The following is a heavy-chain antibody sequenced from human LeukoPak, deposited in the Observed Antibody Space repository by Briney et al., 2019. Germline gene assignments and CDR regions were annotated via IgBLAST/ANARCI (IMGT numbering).Heavy chain of an antibody. D-gene: IGHD3-10*01. J-gene: IGHJ5*02. V-gene: IGHV3-21*01. CDR2: ISSRSKNV. CDR1: GFTFSSYS. CDR3: ARDWRGVTMVRGKNWFDP. Sequence: GGSLRLSCAASGFTFSSYSMNWIRQAPGKGLEWVSSISSRSKNVWYVDSVKGRFTISRDNARNLLFLQMNSLRAEDTAVYYCARDWRGVTMVRGKNWFDPWGQGTLVTVSS.